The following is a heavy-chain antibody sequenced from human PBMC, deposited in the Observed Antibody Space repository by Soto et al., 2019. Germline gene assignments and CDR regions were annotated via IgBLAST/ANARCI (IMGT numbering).Heavy chain of an antibody. V-gene: IGHV3-53*03. Sequence: SGGSLRLSCAASGFTVSSYNMILVRQSPVKGLEWVSVTYSGGSTQYADSVKGRFTVSRDNSKNTLYLQMRSLRDEDTAVYYCARKLSGAVQGWAYGIDVWGRGTSVTVS. CDR2: TYSGGST. J-gene: IGHJ6*02. D-gene: IGHD1-26*01. CDR1: GFTVSSYN. CDR3: ARKLSGAVQGWAYGIDV.